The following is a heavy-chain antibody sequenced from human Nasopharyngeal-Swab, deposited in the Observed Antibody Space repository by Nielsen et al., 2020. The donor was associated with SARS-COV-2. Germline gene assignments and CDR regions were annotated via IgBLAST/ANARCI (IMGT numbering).Heavy chain of an antibody. Sequence: WIRQPPGKGLEWIGYIYNSGSTYYNPSLKSRVTISVDTSKNQFSLKLSSVTAADTAVYSCAREYRRITIFGVVINGFDYWGQGNLVTVSS. V-gene: IGHV4-30-4*01. CDR2: IYNSGST. J-gene: IGHJ4*02. CDR3: AREYRRITIFGVVINGFDY. D-gene: IGHD3-3*01.